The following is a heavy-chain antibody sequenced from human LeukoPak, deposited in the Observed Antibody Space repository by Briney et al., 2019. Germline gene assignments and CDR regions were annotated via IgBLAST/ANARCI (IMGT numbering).Heavy chain of an antibody. J-gene: IGHJ4*02. D-gene: IGHD6-13*01. V-gene: IGHV4-39*01. Sequence: KASETLSLTCTVPGGSITSSSYYWGWIRQPPGKGLDWIGNIYYNGNTYYNPSLKSRVTISIDTSYSQFSLELRSVTAADTAVYYCARLTRPSIVATGAVFDNWGQGTLLTVSS. CDR3: ARLTRPSIVATGAVFDN. CDR2: IYYNGNT. CDR1: GGSITSSSYY.